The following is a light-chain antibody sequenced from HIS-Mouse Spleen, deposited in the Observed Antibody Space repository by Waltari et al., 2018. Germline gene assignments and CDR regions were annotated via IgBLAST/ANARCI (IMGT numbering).Light chain of an antibody. V-gene: IGKV1-9*01. CDR3: QHLNSYPPT. CDR1: QGISSY. Sequence: DIQLTQSPSFLSASVGDRVTITCRASQGISSYLAWYQQKPGKAPKLLIYAASTLQSGVPSRFSGSGSWTEFTLTISSLQPEDFATYYCQHLNSYPPTFGQGTKVEIK. J-gene: IGKJ1*01. CDR2: AAS.